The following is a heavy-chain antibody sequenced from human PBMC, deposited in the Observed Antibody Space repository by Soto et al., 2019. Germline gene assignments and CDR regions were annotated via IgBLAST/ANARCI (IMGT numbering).Heavy chain of an antibody. J-gene: IGHJ4*01. CDR2: INPNSGSI. Sequence: QVQLVQSGAEVKKPGASVKISCKASGYTFTNFYLHWVRQAPGQGLEWMAIINPNSGSINYAQKFQGRVTMTRDTSTSTVYMELSGVRSEDTAVYYCARGQVGGIGYRGHLTLGCVSS. V-gene: IGHV1-46*01. CDR3: ARGQVGGIGY. CDR1: GYTFTNFY. D-gene: IGHD1-26*01.